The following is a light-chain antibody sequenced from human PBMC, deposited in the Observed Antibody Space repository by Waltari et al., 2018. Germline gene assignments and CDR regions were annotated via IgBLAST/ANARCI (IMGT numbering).Light chain of an antibody. J-gene: IGKJ2*01. V-gene: IGKV3-20*01. CDR1: PPITRRY. CDR2: GAS. Sequence: VLSKHPGTLSLSSAETTTLPSSASPPITRRYVAWYQQKPGQAPRLLIYGASSRAAGVPDRFSGSGSGTDFTLTIIRLEPEDFAVYFCQQYGSSIMYTFGQGTKLEIK. CDR3: QQYGSSIMYT.